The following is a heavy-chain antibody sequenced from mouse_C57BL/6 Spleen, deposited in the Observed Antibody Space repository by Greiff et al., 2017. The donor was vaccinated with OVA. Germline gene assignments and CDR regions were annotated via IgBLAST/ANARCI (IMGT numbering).Heavy chain of an antibody. Sequence: DVKLVESGPGLVKPSQSLSLTCSVTGYSITSGYYWNWIRQFPGNKLEWMGYISYDGSNNYNPSLKNRISITRDTSKNQFFLKLNSVTTEDTATYYCARGGVTWAMDYWGQGTSVTVSS. CDR2: ISYDGSN. CDR3: ARGGVTWAMDY. V-gene: IGHV3-6*01. J-gene: IGHJ4*01. D-gene: IGHD2-2*01. CDR1: GYSITSGYY.